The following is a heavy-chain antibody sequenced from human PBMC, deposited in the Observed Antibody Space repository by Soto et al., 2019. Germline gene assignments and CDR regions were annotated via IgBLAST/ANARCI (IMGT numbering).Heavy chain of an antibody. Sequence: GGSLRLSCAASGFTFSSYSMNWVRQAPGKGLEWVSSISSSSSYIYYADSVKGRFTISRDNAKNSLYLQMNSLRAEDTAVYYCARDHWGQWLGERWFDPWGQGTLVTVSS. CDR3: ARDHWGQWLGERWFDP. D-gene: IGHD6-19*01. CDR2: ISSSSSYI. J-gene: IGHJ5*02. CDR1: GFTFSSYS. V-gene: IGHV3-21*01.